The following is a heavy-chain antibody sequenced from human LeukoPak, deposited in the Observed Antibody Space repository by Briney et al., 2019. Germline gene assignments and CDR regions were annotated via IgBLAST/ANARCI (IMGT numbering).Heavy chain of an antibody. Sequence: ASVKVSCKVSGYTLTELSMHWVRQAPGKGLEWMGGFDPEDGETIYAQKFQGRVTMTEDTSTDTAYMELSSLRSEDTAVYYCATDPLNAAGYSSHRFDYWGQGTLLTVSS. CDR1: GYTLTELS. D-gene: IGHD6-13*01. J-gene: IGHJ4*02. V-gene: IGHV1-24*01. CDR3: ATDPLNAAGYSSHRFDY. CDR2: FDPEDGET.